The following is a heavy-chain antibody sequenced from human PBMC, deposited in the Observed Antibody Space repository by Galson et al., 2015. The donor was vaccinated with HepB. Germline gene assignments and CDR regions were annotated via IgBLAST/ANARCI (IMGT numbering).Heavy chain of an antibody. CDR3: ARAWVAATPGTWYFDL. CDR1: GGTFSSYA. V-gene: IGHV1-69*01. Sequence: KVSCKASGGTFSSYAISWVRQAPGQGLEWMGGLIPIFGTANYAQKFQGRVTITADESTSTAYMELSSLRSEDTAVYYCARAWVAATPGTWYFDLWGRGTLVTVSS. CDR2: LIPIFGTA. D-gene: IGHD2-15*01. J-gene: IGHJ2*01.